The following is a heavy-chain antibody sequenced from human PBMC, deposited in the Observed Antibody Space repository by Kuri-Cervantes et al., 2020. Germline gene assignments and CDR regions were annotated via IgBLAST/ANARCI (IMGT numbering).Heavy chain of an antibody. CDR1: GYTFTSYG. V-gene: IGHV1-18*01. CDR3: ARTRIAAAGTIDY. J-gene: IGHJ4*02. CDR2: ISAYNGNT. D-gene: IGHD6-13*01. Sequence: ASVKVSCKASGYTFTSYGISWVRQAPGQGLEWMGWISAYNGNTNYAQKFQGRVTITRNTSISTAYMELSSLRSEDTAVYYCARTRIAAAGTIDYWGQGTLVTVSS.